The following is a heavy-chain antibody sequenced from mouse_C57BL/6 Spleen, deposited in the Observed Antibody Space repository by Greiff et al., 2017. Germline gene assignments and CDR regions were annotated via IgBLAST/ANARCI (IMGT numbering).Heavy chain of an antibody. CDR1: GYTFTSYW. Sequence: QVQLKQPGAELVKPGASVKLSCKASGYTFTSYWMHWVKQRPGQGLEWIGMIHPNSGSTNYNEKFKSKATLTVDKSSSTAYMQLSSLTAEDSADYYCAKGGPRSSYEFDYWGQGTTLTVSS. D-gene: IGHD1-1*01. CDR3: AKGGPRSSYEFDY. CDR2: IHPNSGST. J-gene: IGHJ2*01. V-gene: IGHV1-64*01.